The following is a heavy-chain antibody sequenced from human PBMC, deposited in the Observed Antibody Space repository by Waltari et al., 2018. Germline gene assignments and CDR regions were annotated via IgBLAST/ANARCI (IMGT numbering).Heavy chain of an antibody. CDR2: ISGRGGST. V-gene: IGHV3-23*01. CDR3: AKDPDAYSGSYFDY. J-gene: IGHJ4*02. CDR1: GFPFSSYA. D-gene: IGHD1-26*01. Sequence: ELPLLASGGGLVQPGWSLRLSCAASGFPFSSYAISWFRQAPGKGLEWVSAISGRGGSTYYADSVKGRFTISRDNSKNTLYLQMNSLRAEDTAVYYCAKDPDAYSGSYFDYWGQGTLVTVSS.